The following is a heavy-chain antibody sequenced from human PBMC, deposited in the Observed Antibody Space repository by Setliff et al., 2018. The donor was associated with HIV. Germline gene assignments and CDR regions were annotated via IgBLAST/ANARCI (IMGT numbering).Heavy chain of an antibody. CDR3: ARIGDTSGYYFYIFDL. D-gene: IGHD3-22*01. Sequence: GESLKISCQGSGYSFTTYWVGWVRQMAGKGLEWMGMVHPVDSDVRYSPSFEGQVTISADKSTSTAYLQWTGLKASDTAMYYCARIGDTSGYYFYIFDLWGQGTMVTVSS. J-gene: IGHJ3*01. CDR2: VHPVDSDV. CDR1: GYSFTTYW. V-gene: IGHV5-51*01.